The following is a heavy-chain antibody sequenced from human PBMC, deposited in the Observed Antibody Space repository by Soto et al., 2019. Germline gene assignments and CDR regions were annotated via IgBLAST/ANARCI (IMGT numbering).Heavy chain of an antibody. Sequence: EVQLVESGGGLVQPGGSLRLSCAASGFTFSSYTMNWVRQAPGKGLEWVSYITSSSSTIYYADSVKGRFTISRDNAKNSLYLQMNSLRDEDTVVYYCARTLAAAAYYYYYGMDVWGQGTTFTVSS. CDR3: ARTLAAAAYYYYYGMDV. CDR2: ITSSSSTI. V-gene: IGHV3-48*02. J-gene: IGHJ6*02. D-gene: IGHD6-13*01. CDR1: GFTFSSYT.